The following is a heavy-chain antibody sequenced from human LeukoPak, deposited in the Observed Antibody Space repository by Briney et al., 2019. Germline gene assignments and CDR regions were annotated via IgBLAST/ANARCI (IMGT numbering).Heavy chain of an antibody. CDR2: IRYDGSNK. CDR1: GFTYSSYG. J-gene: IGHJ6*03. Sequence: GGSLRLSCAASGFTYSSYGMYWVRQAPGKGLEWVAFIRYDGSNKYYADSVKGRFTVSRDNSKDTLYLQMKSLRAEDTAVYYCAKGGGYEAQYYYYYLDVWGKGTTVTISS. V-gene: IGHV3-30*02. D-gene: IGHD5-12*01. CDR3: AKGGGYEAQYYYYYLDV.